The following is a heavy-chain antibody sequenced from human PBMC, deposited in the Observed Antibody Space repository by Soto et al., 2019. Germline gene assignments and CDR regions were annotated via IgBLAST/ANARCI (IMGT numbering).Heavy chain of an antibody. CDR2: MNPNSGNT. Sequence: ASVKVSCKASGYTFTSYDINWVRQATGQGLEWKGWMNPNSGNTGYAQKFQGRVTMTRNTSISTAYMELRSLRSDDTAVYYCARGRSGGGSPGGEFDPWGQGTWSPSPQ. D-gene: IGHD2-15*01. CDR3: ARGRSGGGSPGGEFDP. V-gene: IGHV1-8*01. J-gene: IGHJ5*02. CDR1: GYTFTSYD.